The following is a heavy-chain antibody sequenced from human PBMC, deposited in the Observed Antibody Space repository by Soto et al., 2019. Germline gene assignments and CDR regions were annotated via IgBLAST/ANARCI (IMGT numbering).Heavy chain of an antibody. CDR3: AKDAVAYNGVWDWFDS. J-gene: IGHJ5*01. Sequence: DVQLLESGGGLVQPGGSLRLSCAASGFIFSDYAMTWVRQAPGKGLESVSAIGGTGGDTYYSDSVKGRFTISRDNSKNTLYLQMNSLSADDTAVYYCAKDAVAYNGVWDWFDSWGQGTLVTVSS. D-gene: IGHD6-19*01. CDR2: IGGTGGDT. V-gene: IGHV3-23*01. CDR1: GFIFSDYA.